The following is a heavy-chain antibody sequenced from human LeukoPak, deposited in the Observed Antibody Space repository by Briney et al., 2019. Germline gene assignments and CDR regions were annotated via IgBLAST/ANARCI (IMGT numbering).Heavy chain of an antibody. D-gene: IGHD6-6*01. J-gene: IGHJ4*02. CDR3: ARLYSSSSGLRASDY. CDR2: ISSSGSTI. V-gene: IGHV3-48*03. Sequence: GRSLRLSCAASGFTFSNFDMHWVRQAPGEGLEWVSYISSSGSTIYYADSVKGRFTISRDNAKNSLYLQMNSLRAEDTAVYYCARLYSSSSGLRASDYWGQGTLVTVSS. CDR1: GFTFSNFD.